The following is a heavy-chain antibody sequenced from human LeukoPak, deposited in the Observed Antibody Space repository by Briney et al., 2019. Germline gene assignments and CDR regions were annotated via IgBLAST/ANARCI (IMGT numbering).Heavy chain of an antibody. CDR2: IYYSGST. J-gene: IGHJ5*02. CDR3: AREIAAAGTRFYNWFDP. Sequence: SETLSLTCAVYGGSFSGYYWSWIRQPPGKGLEWIGYIYYSGSTNYNPSLKSRVTISVDTSKNQFSLKLSSVTAADTAVYYCAREIAAAGTRFYNWFDPWGQGTLVTVSS. V-gene: IGHV4-59*01. CDR1: GGSFSGYY. D-gene: IGHD6-13*01.